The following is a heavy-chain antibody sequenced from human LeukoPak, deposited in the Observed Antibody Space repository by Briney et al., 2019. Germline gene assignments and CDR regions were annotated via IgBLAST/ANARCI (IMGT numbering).Heavy chain of an antibody. CDR1: GYTFTGYY. J-gene: IGHJ6*02. Sequence: GASVTVSCKASGYTFTGYYMHWVRQAPGQGLEWMGWINPNSGGTNYAQKFQGRVTMTRDTSISTAYMELSRLRSDDTAVYYCASTTVTAHYYYYGMDVWGQGTTVTVSS. CDR3: ASTTVTAHYYYYGMDV. D-gene: IGHD4-17*01. CDR2: INPNSGGT. V-gene: IGHV1-2*02.